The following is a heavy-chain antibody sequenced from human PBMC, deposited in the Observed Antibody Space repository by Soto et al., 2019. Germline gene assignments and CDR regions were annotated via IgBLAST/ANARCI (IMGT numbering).Heavy chain of an antibody. CDR1: GYTFTSYG. D-gene: IGHD3-10*01. Sequence: ASVKVSCKASGYTFTSYGISWVRQAPGQGLEWMGWISAYNGNTNYAQKLQGRVTMTTDTSTSTAYMELRSLRSEDTAVYYCATPYYYGSGSYIQFDYWGQGTLVTVSS. J-gene: IGHJ4*02. CDR2: ISAYNGNT. CDR3: ATPYYYGSGSYIQFDY. V-gene: IGHV1-18*01.